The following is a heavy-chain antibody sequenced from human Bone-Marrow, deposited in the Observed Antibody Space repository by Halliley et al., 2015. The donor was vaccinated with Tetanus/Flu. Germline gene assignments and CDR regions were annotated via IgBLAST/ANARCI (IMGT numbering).Heavy chain of an antibody. CDR1: SGYITSKSFY. CDR2: IYYTGTT. CDR3: ARRGTIPFDY. V-gene: IGHV4-39*07. J-gene: IGHJ4*02. Sequence: TLSLTCTVSSGYITSKSFYWGWIRQPPGKGLEWIGTIYYTGTTYYNPSLKSRITLSVDTSKNLFSLRLSSVTAADTAIYYCARRGTIPFDYWGRGTLITVSS. D-gene: IGHD3-10*01.